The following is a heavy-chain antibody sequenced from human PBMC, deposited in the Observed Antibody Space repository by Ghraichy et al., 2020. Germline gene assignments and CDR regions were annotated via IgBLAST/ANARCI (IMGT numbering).Heavy chain of an antibody. CDR2: IYWNDDK. CDR3: AHSAGSSWGMGYYYYGMDV. V-gene: IGHV2-5*01. D-gene: IGHD6-13*01. J-gene: IGHJ6*02. Sequence: SGPTLVKPTQTLTLTCTFSGFSLSTSGVGVGWIRQPPGKALEWLALIYWNDDKRYSPSLKSRLTITKDTSKNQVVLTMTNMDPVDTATYYCAHSAGSSWGMGYYYYGMDVWGQGTTVTVSS. CDR1: GFSLSTSGVG.